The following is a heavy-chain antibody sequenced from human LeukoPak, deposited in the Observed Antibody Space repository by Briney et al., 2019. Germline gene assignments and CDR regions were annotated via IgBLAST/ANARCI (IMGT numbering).Heavy chain of an antibody. Sequence: SLRLSCAASGFTFSSYTMHWVRQAPGKGLRWVAAISGDASDKYYADSVKGRFTVSRDKSKNTLYLQMNSLRAEDTAVYYCARDGVAAFAYWGQGTLVTVSS. D-gene: IGHD6-13*01. V-gene: IGHV3-30*04. CDR2: ISGDASDK. CDR1: GFTFSSYT. CDR3: ARDGVAAFAY. J-gene: IGHJ4*02.